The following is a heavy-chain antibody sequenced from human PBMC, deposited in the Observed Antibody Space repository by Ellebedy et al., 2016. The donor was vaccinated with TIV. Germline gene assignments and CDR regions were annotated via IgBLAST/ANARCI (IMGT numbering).Heavy chain of an antibody. Sequence: ASVKVSXXASGYTFTGYYMHWVRQAPGQGLEWMGWINPNSGGTNYAQKFQGRVTMTRDTSISTAYMELSRLRSDDTAVYYCARVMYSSSSDAFDIWGQGTMVTVSS. CDR1: GYTFTGYY. D-gene: IGHD6-6*01. V-gene: IGHV1-2*02. CDR2: INPNSGGT. J-gene: IGHJ3*02. CDR3: ARVMYSSSSDAFDI.